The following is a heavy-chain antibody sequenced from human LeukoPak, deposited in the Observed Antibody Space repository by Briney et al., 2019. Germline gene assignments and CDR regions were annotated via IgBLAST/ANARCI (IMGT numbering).Heavy chain of an antibody. J-gene: IGHJ3*02. CDR1: GYSFTSYW. D-gene: IGHD3-22*01. CDR2: IYPGDSDT. Sequence: GESLKISCKGSGYSFTSYWIGWVRQMPRKGLECMGIIYPGDSDTRYSPSFQGQVTISADKSISTAYLQWSSLKASDTAMYYCARSSPSYYDSSGYYFLNASDIWGQGTMVTVSS. CDR3: ARSSPSYYDSSGYYFLNASDI. V-gene: IGHV5-51*01.